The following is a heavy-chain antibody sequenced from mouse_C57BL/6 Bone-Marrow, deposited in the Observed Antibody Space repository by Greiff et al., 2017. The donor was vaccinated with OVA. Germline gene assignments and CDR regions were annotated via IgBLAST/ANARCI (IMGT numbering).Heavy chain of an antibody. V-gene: IGHV10-1*01. J-gene: IGHJ1*03. CDR3: VVTTVVPYWYCDV. D-gene: IGHD1-1*01. CDR1: GFSFNTYA. CDR2: LRSKSNNYAT. Sequence: EVQLVESGGGLVQPKGSLKLSCAASGFSFNTYAMNWVRQAPGKGLEWVARLRSKSNNYATYYADSVKDRFTISRDDSESMLYLQMNNLKTEDTAMYYCVVTTVVPYWYCDVWGTGTTVTVSS.